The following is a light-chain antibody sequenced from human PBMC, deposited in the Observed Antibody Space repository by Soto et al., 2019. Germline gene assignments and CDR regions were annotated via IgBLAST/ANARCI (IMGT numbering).Light chain of an antibody. CDR1: QSVYGTY. Sequence: ETVLTESPGTLSLSPGERASLSCRASQSVYGTYLAWYQQRHGQAPRIXSYGASSRATGIPDRFSGRGSGTEVTLTISRLEPEDFEVYYCQQYGSLSWTFGQGTKVDIK. CDR2: GAS. V-gene: IGKV3-20*01. CDR3: QQYGSLSWT. J-gene: IGKJ1*01.